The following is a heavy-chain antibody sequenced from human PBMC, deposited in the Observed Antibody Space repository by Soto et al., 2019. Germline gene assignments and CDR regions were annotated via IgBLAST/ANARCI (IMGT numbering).Heavy chain of an antibody. V-gene: IGHV1-69*06. J-gene: IGHJ6*02. Sequence: SVKVSCKASGGTFSSYAISWVRQAPGQGLEWMGGIIPIFGTANYAQKFQGRVTITADKSTSTAYMELSSLSSEDTAVYYCASKVGATHYYYYYGMDVWGQGTTVTVSS. CDR3: ASKVGATHYYYYYGMDV. D-gene: IGHD1-26*01. CDR2: IIPIFGTA. CDR1: GGTFSSYA.